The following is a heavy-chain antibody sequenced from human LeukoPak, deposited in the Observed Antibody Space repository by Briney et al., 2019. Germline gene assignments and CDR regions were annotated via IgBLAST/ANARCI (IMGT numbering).Heavy chain of an antibody. V-gene: IGHV3-30*04. D-gene: IGHD2-2*01. CDR3: ASDLTPGAPDYFDS. Sequence: PGLSLTLSCATSGFTFGNYAMHWVRQAPGKGLEWVAVIAHDETNRFYADSVRGRFTISRDNSMNTLYLRMDSLRPEDTAVYFCASDLTPGAPDYFDSWGQGTLVTVSS. CDR2: IAHDETNR. CDR1: GFTFGNYA. J-gene: IGHJ4*02.